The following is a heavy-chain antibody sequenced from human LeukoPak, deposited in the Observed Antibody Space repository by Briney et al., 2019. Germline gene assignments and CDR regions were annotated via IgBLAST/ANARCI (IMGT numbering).Heavy chain of an antibody. Sequence: AAVKLRCKASGYSFTSYGISWVRQAPGQGLEWMGWISAYNGNTSYAQKLQGRVTMTTDTSTSTAYMELRSLRSDDTAVYYCARPLRRLGGWFDPWGEGTLVTVSS. D-gene: IGHD1-26*01. J-gene: IGHJ5*02. CDR2: ISAYNGNT. CDR3: ARPLRRLGGWFDP. V-gene: IGHV1-18*01. CDR1: GYSFTSYG.